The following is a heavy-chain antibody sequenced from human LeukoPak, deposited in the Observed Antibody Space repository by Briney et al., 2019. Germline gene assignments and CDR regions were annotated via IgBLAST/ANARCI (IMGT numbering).Heavy chain of an antibody. CDR2: LSGSGDSK. Sequence: GGSLRLSCAASGFTFNSYAMSWVRQAPGKGREWVSALSGSGDSKYYADSVEGRFTISRDNSKNTLYLQMNSLRAEDTAVYYCAKVGYCSSTSCYWRGTYYFDYWGQGTLVTVSS. J-gene: IGHJ4*02. CDR1: GFTFNSYA. CDR3: AKVGYCSSTSCYWRGTYYFDY. D-gene: IGHD2-2*01. V-gene: IGHV3-23*01.